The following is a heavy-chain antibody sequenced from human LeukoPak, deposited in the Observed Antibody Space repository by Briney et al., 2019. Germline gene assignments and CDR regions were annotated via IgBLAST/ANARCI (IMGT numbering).Heavy chain of an antibody. D-gene: IGHD3-10*01. CDR1: GGSISSYY. CDR3: ASSLTYYYGSGSYPPFDY. CDR2: IYYSGST. J-gene: IGHJ4*02. Sequence: SETLSLTCTVSGGSISSYYWSWIRQPPGKGLEWIGYIYYSGSTNYNPSLKSRVTISVDTSKNQFSLKLSSVTAADTAVYYCASSLTYYYGSGSYPPFDYWGQGTLVTVSS. V-gene: IGHV4-59*01.